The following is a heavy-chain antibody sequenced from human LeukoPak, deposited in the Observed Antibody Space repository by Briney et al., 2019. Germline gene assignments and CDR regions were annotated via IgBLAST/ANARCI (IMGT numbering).Heavy chain of an antibody. Sequence: GGSLRLSCAASGFTFGDYAMHWVRQAPGKGLEWVSGISWNSGSIGYADSVKGRITISRDNAKNSLYLQMNSLRAEDMALYYCAKEGSETGYAPLDYWGQGTLVTVSS. J-gene: IGHJ4*02. CDR2: ISWNSGSI. CDR1: GFTFGDYA. D-gene: IGHD3-9*01. V-gene: IGHV3-9*03. CDR3: AKEGSETGYAPLDY.